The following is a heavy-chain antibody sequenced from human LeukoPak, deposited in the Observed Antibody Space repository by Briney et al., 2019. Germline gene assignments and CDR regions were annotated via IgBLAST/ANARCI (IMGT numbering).Heavy chain of an antibody. CDR1: GFTFSSYG. J-gene: IGHJ4*02. D-gene: IGHD3-16*02. CDR2: ISGSGGST. CDR3: ARDIGGFDY. V-gene: IGHV3-23*01. Sequence: GGTLRLSCAASGFTFSSYGMSWVRQAPGKGLEWVSAISGSGGSTYYADSVKGRFTISRDNSKNTLYLQMNSLRAEDTAVYYCARDIGGFDYWGQGTLVTVSS.